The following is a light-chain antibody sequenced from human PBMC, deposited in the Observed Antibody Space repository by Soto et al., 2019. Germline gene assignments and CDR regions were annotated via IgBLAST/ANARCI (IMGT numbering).Light chain of an antibody. CDR2: EVS. CDR1: SSDVGAYNR. J-gene: IGLJ1*01. Sequence: QSVLTQPASVSGSPGQSITISCTGTSSDVGAYNRVSWYQQHSGKAPKLMIYEVSNRPSGVSNRFSGSKSVNTASLTISGLQAEDLADYYCSSSAGSNNLYVFGTGTKVTVL. CDR3: SSSAGSNNLYV. V-gene: IGLV2-14*01.